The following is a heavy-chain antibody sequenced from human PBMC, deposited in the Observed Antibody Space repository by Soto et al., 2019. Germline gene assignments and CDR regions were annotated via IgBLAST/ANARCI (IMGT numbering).Heavy chain of an antibody. CDR3: AREPDMGLIPAAYYNGVDV. V-gene: IGHV4-31*03. CDR2: IYYSGST. D-gene: IGHD2-2*01. CDR1: GCSISSGGYC. J-gene: IGHJ6*02. Sequence: SETPSLTCTVSGCSISSGGYCWTWILQHPGKGLEWIGYIYYSGSTYYNPSLKSRVSISVDTSKNQFSLKVNSVTAADTAVYYCAREPDMGLIPAAYYNGVDVWGQGTMVTVAS.